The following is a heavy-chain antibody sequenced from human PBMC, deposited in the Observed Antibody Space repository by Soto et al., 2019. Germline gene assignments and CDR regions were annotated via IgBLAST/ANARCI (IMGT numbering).Heavy chain of an antibody. CDR2: ISSSSSTI. CDR1: GFTFSSYS. Sequence: GGSLRLSCAASGFTFSSYSMNWVRQAPGKGLEWVSYISSSSSTIYYADSVKGRFTISRDNAKNSLYLQMNSLRAEDTAVYYCARTYQLLARYYYYYYMDVWGKGTTVTVSS. D-gene: IGHD2-2*01. J-gene: IGHJ6*03. V-gene: IGHV3-48*01. CDR3: ARTYQLLARYYYYYYMDV.